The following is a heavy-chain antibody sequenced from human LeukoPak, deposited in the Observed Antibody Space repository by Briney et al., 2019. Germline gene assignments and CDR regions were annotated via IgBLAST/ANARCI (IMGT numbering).Heavy chain of an antibody. V-gene: IGHV5-51*01. CDR1: GYTFDNYW. CDR2: IYPGDSSA. J-gene: IGHJ4*02. Sequence: GESLKISCKASGYTFDNYWISWVRLMPGKGLEWMGIIYPGDSSARYNPSFQGHVTVSVDRSIDTAYLQWSSLQASDTATYYCATQYAQFYDFWGQGTLVTVSS. D-gene: IGHD2-8*01. CDR3: ATQYAQFYDF.